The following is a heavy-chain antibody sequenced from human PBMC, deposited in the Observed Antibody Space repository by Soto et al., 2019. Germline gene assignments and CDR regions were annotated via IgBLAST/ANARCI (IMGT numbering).Heavy chain of an antibody. J-gene: IGHJ5*01. CDR2: ISDDSSRT. V-gene: IGHV3-23*01. Sequence: EVQLLESGGGLVQPGGSLRLSCAASGFSFSTFEMSWVRQAPGRGLEWVSFISDDSSRTYYADAVKGRFTIYRDNSKYRLYFQMNSLTAEGTAVYACVKGGWLDFWGQGTLVTVSS. CDR3: VKGGWLDF. CDR1: GFSFSTFE. D-gene: IGHD3-16*01.